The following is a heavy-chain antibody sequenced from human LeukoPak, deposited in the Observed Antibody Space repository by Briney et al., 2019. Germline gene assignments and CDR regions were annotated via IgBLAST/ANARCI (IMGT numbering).Heavy chain of an antibody. CDR3: TRRSGDYVWGSYRYTGDFDY. CDR2: ISAYNGNT. J-gene: IGHJ4*02. Sequence: ASVKVSCKASGYTFTSYGISWVRQAPGQGLEWMGWISAYNGNTNYAQKLQGRVTMTTDTSTSTAYMELRSLRSDDTAVYYCTRRSGDYVWGSYRYTGDFDYWGQGTLVTVSS. D-gene: IGHD3-16*02. CDR1: GYTFTSYG. V-gene: IGHV1-18*01.